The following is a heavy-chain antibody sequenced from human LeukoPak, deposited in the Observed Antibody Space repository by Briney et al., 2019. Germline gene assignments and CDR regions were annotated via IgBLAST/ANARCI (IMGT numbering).Heavy chain of an antibody. V-gene: IGHV1-46*01. J-gene: IGHJ3*02. Sequence: ASVKVSCKASGYTFTSYYMHWVRQAHGQGLEWMGIINRSGGNTRYAQKFQGRVTMTRDTSTSTVYMELRRLRSEDTAVYYCARGLYHYDSSGYYPDGFDIWGQGTMVTVSS. CDR2: INRSGGNT. D-gene: IGHD3-22*01. CDR1: GYTFTSYY. CDR3: ARGLYHYDSSGYYPDGFDI.